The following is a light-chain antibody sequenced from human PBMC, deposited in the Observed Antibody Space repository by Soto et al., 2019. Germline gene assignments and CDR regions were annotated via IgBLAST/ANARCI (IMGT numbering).Light chain of an antibody. CDR3: QQSYSTPPK. CDR1: QSISSY. J-gene: IGKJ3*01. CDR2: AAS. V-gene: IGKV1-39*01. Sequence: DIQMTQSPSSLSASVGDRVTITCRASQSISSYLNWYQQKPGKAPKLLIYAASSLQSGVPSRFSGSGSGPDFTLTISRLQPEDFATYYCQQSYSTPPKFGPGTKVDI.